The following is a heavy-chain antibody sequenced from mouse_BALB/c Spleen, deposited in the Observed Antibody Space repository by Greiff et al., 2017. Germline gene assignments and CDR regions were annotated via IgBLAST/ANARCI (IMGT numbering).Heavy chain of an antibody. CDR3: ARWGYFDY. V-gene: IGHV1-4*01. J-gene: IGHJ2*01. CDR2: INPSSGYT. CDR1: GYTFTSYT. Sequence: VKLMESGAELARPGASVKMSCKASGYTFTSYTMHWVKQRPGQGLEWIGYINPSSGYTNYNQKFKDKATLTADKSSSTAYMQLSSLTSEDSAVYYCARWGYFDYWGQGTTLTVSS.